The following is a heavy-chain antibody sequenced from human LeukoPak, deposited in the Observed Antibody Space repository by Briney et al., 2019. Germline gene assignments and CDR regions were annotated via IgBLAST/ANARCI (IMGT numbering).Heavy chain of an antibody. D-gene: IGHD3-22*01. Sequence: GGSLRLSCAASGFTFSGSAMHWVRQASGKGLEWVGRIRSKANSYATAYAASVKGRFTISRDDSKNTAYLQMNSLKTEDTAVYYCANYYDSSGPDDYWGQGTLVTVSS. CDR1: GFTFSGSA. V-gene: IGHV3-73*01. J-gene: IGHJ4*02. CDR3: ANYYDSSGPDDY. CDR2: IRSKANSYAT.